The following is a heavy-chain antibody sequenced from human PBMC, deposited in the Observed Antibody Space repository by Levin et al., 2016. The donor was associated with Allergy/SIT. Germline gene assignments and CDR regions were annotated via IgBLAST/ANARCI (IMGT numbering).Heavy chain of an antibody. CDR2: IIPIFGTA. V-gene: IGHV1-69*13. J-gene: IGHJ6*02. CDR1: GGSFSNYV. Sequence: SVKVSCKASGGSFSNYVISWVRQAPGQGLQWMGGIIPIFGTANYAQKFQGRITITADESTNTAYMELSSLRSEDTALYYCARDWARLGRTNYYGMDVWGQGTTVTVSS. D-gene: IGHD3-16*01. CDR3: ARDWARLGRTNYYGMDV.